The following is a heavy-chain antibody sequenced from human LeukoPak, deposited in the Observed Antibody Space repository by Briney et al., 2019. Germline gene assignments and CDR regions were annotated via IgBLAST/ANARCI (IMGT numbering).Heavy chain of an antibody. CDR3: ARVSRGIAVAADDFDY. Sequence: SVKVSYKASGGTFSSYAISWVRQAPGQGLEWMGRIIPIFGAANYAQKSQGRVTITTDESTSTAYMELSSLRSEDTAVYYRARVSRGIAVAADDFDYWGQGTLVTVSS. J-gene: IGHJ4*02. V-gene: IGHV1-69*05. CDR1: GGTFSSYA. CDR2: IIPIFGAA. D-gene: IGHD6-19*01.